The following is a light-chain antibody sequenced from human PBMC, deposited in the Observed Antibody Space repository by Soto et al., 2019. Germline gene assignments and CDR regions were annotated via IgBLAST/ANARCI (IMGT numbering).Light chain of an antibody. J-gene: IGKJ1*01. CDR1: QTISSW. Sequence: QCTSTLSGCVGYRFTVTCRARQTISSWLAWYQQKPGKAPKLLIYKASTLKSGVPSRFSGSGSGTEFTPTISSLQPDDFATYYRQQDKSHSEAFGQGTKVDIK. CDR2: KAS. V-gene: IGKV1-5*03. CDR3: QQDKSHSEA.